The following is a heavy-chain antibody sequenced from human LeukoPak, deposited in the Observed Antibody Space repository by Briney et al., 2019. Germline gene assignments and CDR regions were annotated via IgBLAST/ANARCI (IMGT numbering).Heavy chain of an antibody. Sequence: ASVKVSCKASGYTFTSYDINWVRQATGQGLEWMGWISAYNGNTNYAQKLQGRVTMTTDTSTSTAYMELRSLRSDDTAVYYCASSSNPNYYDSSGSAAFDIWGQGTMVTVSS. CDR3: ASSSNPNYYDSSGSAAFDI. D-gene: IGHD3-22*01. CDR1: GYTFTSYD. J-gene: IGHJ3*02. V-gene: IGHV1-18*01. CDR2: ISAYNGNT.